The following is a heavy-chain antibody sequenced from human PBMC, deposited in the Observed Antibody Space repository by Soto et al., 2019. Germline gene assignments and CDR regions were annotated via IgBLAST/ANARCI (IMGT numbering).Heavy chain of an antibody. CDR3: ASGFYDSRGYSEAFDI. CDR1: GGSISGDH. CDR2: VSSSGST. J-gene: IGHJ3*02. V-gene: IGHV4-59*01. Sequence: PSETLSLTCTVSGGSISGDHWNWIRQPPGKGLEWIAYVSSSGSTKYNPSLKSRVTISIDTTKNQFSLRLSSVTAADTAVYYCASGFYDSRGYSEAFDIRGQGTKVTVSS. D-gene: IGHD3-22*01.